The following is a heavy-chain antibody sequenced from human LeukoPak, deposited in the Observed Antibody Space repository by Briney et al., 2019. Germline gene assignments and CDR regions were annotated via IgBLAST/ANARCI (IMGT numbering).Heavy chain of an antibody. J-gene: IGHJ4*02. D-gene: IGHD3-10*01. Sequence: PSETLSLTCTASGGSISSSSYYWGWIRQPPGKGLEWIGSIYYSGSTYYNPSLKSRVTISVDTSKNQFSLKLSSVTAADTAVYYCARQYGSGSYYAQYLYYFDYWGQGTLVTVSS. CDR2: IYYSGST. CDR1: GGSISSSSYY. CDR3: ARQYGSGSYYAQYLYYFDY. V-gene: IGHV4-39*01.